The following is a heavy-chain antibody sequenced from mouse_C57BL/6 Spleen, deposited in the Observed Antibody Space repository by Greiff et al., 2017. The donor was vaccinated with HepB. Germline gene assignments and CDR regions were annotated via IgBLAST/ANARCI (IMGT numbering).Heavy chain of an antibody. CDR1: GYTFTSYW. Sequence: VQLQQSGAELVRPGSSVKLSCKASGYTFTSYWMHWVKQRPIQGLEWIGNIDPSDSETHYNQKFKDKATLTVDKSSSTAYMQLSSLTSEDSAVYYCARLTGTGYYFDYWGQGTTLTVSS. V-gene: IGHV1-52*01. CDR3: ARLTGTGYYFDY. CDR2: IDPSDSET. J-gene: IGHJ2*01. D-gene: IGHD4-1*01.